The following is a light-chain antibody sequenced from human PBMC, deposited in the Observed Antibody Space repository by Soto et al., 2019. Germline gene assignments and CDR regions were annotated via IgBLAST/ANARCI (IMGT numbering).Light chain of an antibody. V-gene: IGKV1-5*01. CDR2: DAS. CDR1: QSIRNW. J-gene: IGKJ2*01. CDR3: QQYDSYSYA. Sequence: DIQMTQSPSTLSAYVGERVTITCRASQSIRNWLAWYQQKPWQAPKLRIYDASTLESGVPSRFSGSGSGTDFTLTISSLQPDDFATYYCQQYDSYSYAFGQGTKLEIK.